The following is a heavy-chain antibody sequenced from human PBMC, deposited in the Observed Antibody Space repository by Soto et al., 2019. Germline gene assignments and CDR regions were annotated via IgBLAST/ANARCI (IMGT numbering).Heavy chain of an antibody. V-gene: IGHV3-23*01. J-gene: IGHJ4*02. CDR2: ISGSGGST. CDR3: AKDRDYGVGPGGFDY. Sequence: EVQLLESGGGLVQPGGSPRLSCAASGFTFSSYAMSWVRQAPGKGMEWVSAISGSGGSTYYADSVKGRFTISRDNSKNTLYLQMNSLRAEDTAVYYCAKDRDYGVGPGGFDYWRQGTLVTVSS. D-gene: IGHD4-17*01. CDR1: GFTFSSYA.